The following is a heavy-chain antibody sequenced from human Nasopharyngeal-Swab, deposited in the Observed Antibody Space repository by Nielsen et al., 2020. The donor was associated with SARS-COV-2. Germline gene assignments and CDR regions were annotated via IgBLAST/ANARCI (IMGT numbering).Heavy chain of an antibody. J-gene: IGHJ4*02. Sequence: VRQAPGKGLEWVSSISSSSSYIYYADPVKGRFTISRDNAKNSLYLQMNSLRAEDTAVYYCASLLAPFDYWGQGTLVTVSS. CDR2: ISSSSSYI. D-gene: IGHD2/OR15-2a*01. CDR3: ASLLAPFDY. V-gene: IGHV3-21*01.